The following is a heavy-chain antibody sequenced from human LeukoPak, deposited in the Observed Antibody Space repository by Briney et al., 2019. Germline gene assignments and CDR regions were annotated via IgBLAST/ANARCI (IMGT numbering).Heavy chain of an antibody. V-gene: IGHV3-69-1*01. Sequence: PGGSLRLSCAASGFAFSTYSMNWVRQAPGKGLEWVSSFSSGSPIYYADSLKGRFTISRDNAKNTLYLQMNSLRAEDTALYYCAKEPFRVAGYWGQGTLVTVSS. D-gene: IGHD6-19*01. CDR1: GFAFSTYS. CDR2: FSSGSPI. CDR3: AKEPFRVAGY. J-gene: IGHJ4*02.